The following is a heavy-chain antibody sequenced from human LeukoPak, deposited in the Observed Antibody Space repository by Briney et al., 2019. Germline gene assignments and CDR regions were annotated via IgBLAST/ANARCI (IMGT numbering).Heavy chain of an antibody. J-gene: IGHJ4*02. Sequence: PSETLSLTCTVSGGSISSGSYYWSWIRQPAGKGLEWIGRIYTSGSTNYNPSLKSRVTISVDTSKNQFSLKLSSVTAADTAVYYCARDRGSYYDHWGQGTLVTVSS. D-gene: IGHD1-26*01. CDR2: IYTSGST. V-gene: IGHV4-61*02. CDR1: GGSISSGSYY. CDR3: ARDRGSYYDH.